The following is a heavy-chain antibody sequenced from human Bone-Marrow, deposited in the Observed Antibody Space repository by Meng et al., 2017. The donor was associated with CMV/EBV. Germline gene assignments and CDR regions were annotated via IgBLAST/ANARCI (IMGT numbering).Heavy chain of an antibody. CDR3: AGVGGDGSNYVRFDD. CDR1: GFTFSTYW. Sequence: LSLTCAASGFTFSTYWMHWVRQAPGKGLVWVSRINSDGTNTNYADSVKGRFTISRDNAKNTLYLQMNSLRVEDTAVYYCAGVGGDGSNYVRFDDWGQGTLVTVSS. V-gene: IGHV3-74*01. CDR2: INSDGTNT. D-gene: IGHD3-10*01. J-gene: IGHJ4*02.